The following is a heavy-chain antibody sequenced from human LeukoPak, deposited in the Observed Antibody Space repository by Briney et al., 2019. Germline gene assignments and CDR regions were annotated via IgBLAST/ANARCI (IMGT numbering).Heavy chain of an antibody. CDR3: ARTRSSGYLTFGY. J-gene: IGHJ4*02. CDR1: GFTFSSYS. V-gene: IGHV3-21*01. Sequence: PGGSLRLSCAASGFTFSSYSMNWVRQAPGKGLEWVSSISSSSSYIYYADSVKGRFTISRDNAKNSLYLQMNGLRAEDTAVYYCARTRSSGYLTFGYWGQGILVTVSS. CDR2: ISSSSSYI. D-gene: IGHD3-22*01.